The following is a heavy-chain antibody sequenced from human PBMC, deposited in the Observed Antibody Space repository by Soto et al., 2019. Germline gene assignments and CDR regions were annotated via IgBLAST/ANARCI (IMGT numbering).Heavy chain of an antibody. CDR3: ARRILWFGHNWFDP. D-gene: IGHD3-10*01. V-gene: IGHV4-59*01. CDR2: IYYSGRT. CDR1: GGSISSYY. J-gene: IGHJ5*02. Sequence: LSLTCTVSGGSISSYYWSWIRQPPGKGLEWIGYIYYSGRTKYNPGLQRRVNISVATSTNHFSIQLSYVTAADKAVYYCARRILWFGHNWFDPWRQGTLLTV.